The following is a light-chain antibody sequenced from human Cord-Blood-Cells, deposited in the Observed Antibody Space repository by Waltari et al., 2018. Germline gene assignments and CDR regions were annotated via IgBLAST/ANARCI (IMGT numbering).Light chain of an antibody. J-gene: IGLJ3*02. Sequence: QSALTQPRSVPGSPGQSVTISCTGTSSDVGGYNYASWYQQHPGKAPKLMIYDVSKRPSGVPDRFSGSKSGNTASLTIYGLQAEDEADYYCCSYAGSYTWVFGGGTKLTVL. CDR2: DVS. V-gene: IGLV2-11*01. CDR3: CSYAGSYTWV. CDR1: SSDVGGYNY.